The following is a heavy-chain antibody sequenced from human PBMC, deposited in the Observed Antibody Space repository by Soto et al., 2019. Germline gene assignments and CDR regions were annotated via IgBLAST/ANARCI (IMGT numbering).Heavy chain of an antibody. CDR3: AKGRLRRDYYYGMDV. J-gene: IGHJ6*02. D-gene: IGHD5-12*01. CDR1: GFTFSGYA. V-gene: IGHV3-23*01. Sequence: GGSLRLSCAASGFTFSGYAMSWVRQAPGKGLEWVSAISGSGGSTYYADSVKGRFTISRDNSKNTLYLQMNSLRAEDTAVYYCAKGRLRRDYYYGMDVWGQGTTVTVSS. CDR2: ISGSGGST.